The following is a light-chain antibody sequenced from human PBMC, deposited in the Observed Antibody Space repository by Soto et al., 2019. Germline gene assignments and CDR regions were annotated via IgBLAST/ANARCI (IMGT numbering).Light chain of an antibody. Sequence: IVMTQTPATLSVSPGEGATLSCRASQSVYSSLAWYQQKPGQAPRLLIYAASTRASGIPARFSGGGSGTEFTLTISSLQSEDFAVYYCQQNNNWPPYTFGQGTKLEIK. CDR1: QSVYSS. V-gene: IGKV3-15*01. CDR2: AAS. J-gene: IGKJ2*01. CDR3: QQNNNWPPYT.